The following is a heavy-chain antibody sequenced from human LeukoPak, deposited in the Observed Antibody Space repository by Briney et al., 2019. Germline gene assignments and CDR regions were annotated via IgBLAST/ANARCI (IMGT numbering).Heavy chain of an antibody. J-gene: IGHJ4*02. CDR2: ISTTSTYI. CDR1: GFTFSSYS. Sequence: GGSLRLSCAASGFTFSSYSMNWVRQALGKGLEWVSSISTTSTYIYHADSVKDRFTISRDNAKNSLYLQMNSLRAEDTAVYYCAKDLGPTAPYYDNWGQGTLVTVSS. CDR3: AKDLGPTAPYYDN. V-gene: IGHV3-21*01.